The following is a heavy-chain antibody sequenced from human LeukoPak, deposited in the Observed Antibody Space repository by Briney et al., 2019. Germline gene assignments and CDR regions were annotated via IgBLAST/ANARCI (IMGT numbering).Heavy chain of an antibody. D-gene: IGHD3-3*01. CDR3: ARGYDFWRGYPTYNHYYYYMDV. Sequence: ASVKVSCKASGYTFTGYYMHWVRQAPGQGLEWMGWINPNSGGTNYAQKFQGRVTMTRDTSISTAYMELSRLRSDDTAVYYRARGYDFWRGYPTYNHYYYYMDVWGKGTTVTVSS. V-gene: IGHV1-2*02. J-gene: IGHJ6*03. CDR2: INPNSGGT. CDR1: GYTFTGYY.